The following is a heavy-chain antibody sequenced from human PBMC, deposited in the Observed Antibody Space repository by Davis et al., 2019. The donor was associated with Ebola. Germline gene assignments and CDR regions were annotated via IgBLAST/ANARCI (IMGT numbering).Heavy chain of an antibody. J-gene: IGHJ6*02. Sequence: GESLKISCAASGFALSNYAMSWVRQPPGQGLEWVSAISGTGFTTYYADSVKGRFTIFRDNSKSTLYLQMNSLRPDDTAVYYCAKARGIVGHYGMDVWGQGTTVTVSS. CDR3: AKARGIVGHYGMDV. CDR2: ISGTGFTT. CDR1: GFALSNYA. D-gene: IGHD3-16*01. V-gene: IGHV3-23*01.